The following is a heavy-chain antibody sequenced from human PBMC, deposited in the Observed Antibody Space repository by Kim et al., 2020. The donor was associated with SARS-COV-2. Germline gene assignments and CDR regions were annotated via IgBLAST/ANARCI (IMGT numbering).Heavy chain of an antibody. CDR2: ISAYNGNT. CDR3: ARDRGLPKGGATNYYYYYYGMDV. Sequence: ASVKVSCKASGYTFTSYGISWVRQAPGQGLEWMGWISAYNGNTNYAQKLQGRVTMTTDTSTSTAYMELRSLRSDDTAVYYCARDRGLPKGGATNYYYYYYGMDVWGQGTTVTVSS. J-gene: IGHJ6*02. D-gene: IGHD1-26*01. CDR1: GYTFTSYG. V-gene: IGHV1-18*01.